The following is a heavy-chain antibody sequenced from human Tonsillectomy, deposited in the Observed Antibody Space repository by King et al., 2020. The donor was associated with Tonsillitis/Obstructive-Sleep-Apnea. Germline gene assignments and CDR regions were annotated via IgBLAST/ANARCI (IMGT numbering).Heavy chain of an antibody. D-gene: IGHD2-2*01. CDR3: ARDEAPVGQQNYYHGMDV. V-gene: IGHV3-30*04. CDR2: ISFDGSNK. CDR1: GFTLSPYA. J-gene: IGHJ6*02. Sequence: VQLVESGGGVVQPGRSLRLSCAASGFTLSPYAMHLVRQAPGKGLEWVAVISFDGSNKYYADSVKGRVTISRDNSKNTLYLQMTSLRVEDTAVYYCARDEAPVGQQNYYHGMDVGGQGTTVTVPS.